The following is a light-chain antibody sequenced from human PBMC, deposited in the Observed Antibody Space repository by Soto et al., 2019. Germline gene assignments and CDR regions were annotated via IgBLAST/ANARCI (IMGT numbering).Light chain of an antibody. V-gene: IGKV3-20*01. CDR1: QSVSSNY. J-gene: IGKJ1*01. CDR3: QQYITAPET. Sequence: EIVLTQSPGTLSLSPGERATLSCRASQSVSSNYLACYQQKPGQAPRLLIYGASSRATGTPDRFSGSGSGTDFTITISRLEPEDFAVYHCQQYITAPETFGQGTKVEIK. CDR2: GAS.